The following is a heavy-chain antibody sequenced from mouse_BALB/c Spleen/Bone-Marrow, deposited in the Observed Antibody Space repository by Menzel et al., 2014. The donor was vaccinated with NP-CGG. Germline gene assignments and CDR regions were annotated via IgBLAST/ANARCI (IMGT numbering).Heavy chain of an antibody. CDR3: ARGEYYAMDY. J-gene: IGHJ4*01. V-gene: IGHV14-3*02. Sequence: VQLQQSGAELVKPGASVKLSCTASGFNIKDTYMHWVKQRPEQGLEWIGRIDPANGNTKYDPKFQGKATITADTSSNPAYLQISRLTAEDTADYYCARGEYYAMDYWGQGTSVTVSS. CDR1: GFNIKDTY. CDR2: IDPANGNT.